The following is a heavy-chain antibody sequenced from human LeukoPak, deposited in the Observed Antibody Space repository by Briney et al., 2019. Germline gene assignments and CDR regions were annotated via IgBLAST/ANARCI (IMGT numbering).Heavy chain of an antibody. V-gene: IGHV3-33*01. CDR2: LWFDGSHQ. CDR3: ASGSDSSGWYGVPY. CDR1: GFTFRTYG. Sequence: GGSLGLSCAASGFTFRTYGMHWVRQTPGKGLEWVAFLWFDGSHQYYADSVRGRFIISRDNSNNTLYLQMNSLRAEDTAVYYCASGSDSSGWYGVPYWGQGTLVTVSS. D-gene: IGHD6-19*01. J-gene: IGHJ4*02.